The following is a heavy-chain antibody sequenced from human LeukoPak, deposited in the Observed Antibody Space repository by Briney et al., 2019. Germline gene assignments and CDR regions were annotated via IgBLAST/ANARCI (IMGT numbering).Heavy chain of an antibody. D-gene: IGHD1-26*01. CDR3: AKDLEWELLRFFDY. CDR1: GFTFSSHA. V-gene: IGHV3-23*01. Sequence: GGSLRLSCAASGFTFSSHAMSWVRQAPGKGPEWVSSISGSGTNTFYTDSVKGRFTMSRDNSKSTLYLQMNSLRAEDTAIYYCAKDLEWELLRFFDYWGQGTLVTVSS. J-gene: IGHJ4*02. CDR2: ISGSGTNT.